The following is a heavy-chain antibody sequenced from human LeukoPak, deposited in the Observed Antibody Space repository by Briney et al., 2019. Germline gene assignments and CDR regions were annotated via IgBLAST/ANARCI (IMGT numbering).Heavy chain of an antibody. CDR3: ARDQELSSSPLH. V-gene: IGHV1-2*02. CDR1: GYTFTGYY. Sequence: ASVKVSCKASGYTFTGYYMHWVRQAPGQGLEWMGWINPNSGGTNYAQKFQGRVTMTRDTSISTAYMELSRLRSDDTAVYYCARDQELSSSPLHWGQGTLVTVSS. D-gene: IGHD6-6*01. J-gene: IGHJ4*02. CDR2: INPNSGGT.